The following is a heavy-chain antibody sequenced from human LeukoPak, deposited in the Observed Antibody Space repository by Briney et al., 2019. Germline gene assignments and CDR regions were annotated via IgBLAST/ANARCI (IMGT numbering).Heavy chain of an antibody. CDR1: GFTFSSYA. Sequence: GGSLRLSCAASGFTFSSYAMHWVRQAPGKGLEWVAVISYDGSNKYYADSVKGRFTISRDNSKNTLYLQMNSLRAEDTAVYYCARVFIDGGSGYWGQGTLVTVSS. D-gene: IGHD6-25*01. V-gene: IGHV3-30-3*01. CDR3: ARVFIDGGSGY. J-gene: IGHJ4*02. CDR2: ISYDGSNK.